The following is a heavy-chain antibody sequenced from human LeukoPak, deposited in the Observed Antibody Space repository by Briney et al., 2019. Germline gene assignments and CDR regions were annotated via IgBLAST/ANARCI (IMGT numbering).Heavy chain of an antibody. D-gene: IGHD3-22*01. CDR3: AADYDSSGTPYSFDY. CDR2: IIPILGIA. J-gene: IGHJ4*02. V-gene: IGHV1-69*04. Sequence: ASVKVSCKASGGTFSSYAISWVRQAPGQGLEWMGRIIPILGIANYAQKLQGRVTITADKSTSTAYMELSSLRSEDTAVYYCAADYDSSGTPYSFDYWGQGTLVTVSS. CDR1: GGTFSSYA.